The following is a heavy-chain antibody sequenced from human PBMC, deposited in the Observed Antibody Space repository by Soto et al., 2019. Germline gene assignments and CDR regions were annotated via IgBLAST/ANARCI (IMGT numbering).Heavy chain of an antibody. D-gene: IGHD3-10*01. Sequence: PGGSLRLSCAASRFTVSSNYMSWVRQAPGKGLEWVSVIYSGGSTYYADSVKGRFTISRHNSKNTLYLQMNSLRAEDTAVYYCARAHPNYYGSGSQGLNYWGQGTLVTVSS. V-gene: IGHV3-53*04. CDR3: ARAHPNYYGSGSQGLNY. J-gene: IGHJ4*02. CDR1: RFTVSSNY. CDR2: IYSGGST.